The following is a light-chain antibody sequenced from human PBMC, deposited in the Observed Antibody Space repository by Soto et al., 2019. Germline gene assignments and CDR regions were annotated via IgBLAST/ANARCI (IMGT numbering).Light chain of an antibody. J-gene: IGLJ1*01. CDR1: TNDVGGFNY. V-gene: IGLV2-8*01. Sequence: QSALTQPPSASGSAGQSVTISCTGPTNDVGGFNYVSWYQQHPGRVPKLIIYEVDKRPSGVPDRFSGSKSGNTASLTVSGRQDEDEAEYYCTSYAGKSNYVFGTGTKVTV. CDR2: EVD. CDR3: TSYAGKSNYV.